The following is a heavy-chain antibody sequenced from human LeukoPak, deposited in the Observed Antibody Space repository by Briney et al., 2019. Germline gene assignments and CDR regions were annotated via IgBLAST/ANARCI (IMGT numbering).Heavy chain of an antibody. D-gene: IGHD2-8*01. V-gene: IGHV1-18*01. CDR1: GYTFTSYG. Sequence: ASVKVSCEASGYTFTSYGISWVRQAPGHGLEWMGWISAYNGNTNYAQRLQGRVTMTTDTSTSTASMELRSLRSDDTAVYYCARDLGVLMVYDRPYYFDYWGQGTLVTVSS. J-gene: IGHJ4*02. CDR2: ISAYNGNT. CDR3: ARDLGVLMVYDRPYYFDY.